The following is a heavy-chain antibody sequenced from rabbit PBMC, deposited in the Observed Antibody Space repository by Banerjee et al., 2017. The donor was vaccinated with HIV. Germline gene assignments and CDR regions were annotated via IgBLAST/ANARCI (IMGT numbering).Heavy chain of an antibody. J-gene: IGHJ4*01. Sequence: QEQLVESGGGLVQPEGSLQLSCTASGFSFSDKAVMCWVRQAPGKGLEWIACINAVTGRAVYASWAKGRFTFSKTSSTTVTLQMTSLTAADTATYFCARSVTGRGYYGAIGLWGPGTLVTVS. V-gene: IGHV1S45*01. CDR2: INAVTGRA. CDR3: ARSVTGRGYYGAIGL. D-gene: IGHD1-1*01. CDR1: GFSFSDKAV.